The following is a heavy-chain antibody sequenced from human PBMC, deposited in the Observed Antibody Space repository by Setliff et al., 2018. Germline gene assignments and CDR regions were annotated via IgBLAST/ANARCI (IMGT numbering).Heavy chain of an antibody. Sequence: SETLSLTCAAYGGTFSDYYWTWIRQPPGKGLEWIGEINHSGSSNYNPSLKSRVTISVDTSKNQFSLTLSSVTAADTAVYYCARLPNYVWGSPVDYWGQGTLVTVSS. J-gene: IGHJ4*02. CDR3: ARLPNYVWGSPVDY. CDR2: INHSGSS. D-gene: IGHD3-16*01. CDR1: GGTFSDYY. V-gene: IGHV4-34*01.